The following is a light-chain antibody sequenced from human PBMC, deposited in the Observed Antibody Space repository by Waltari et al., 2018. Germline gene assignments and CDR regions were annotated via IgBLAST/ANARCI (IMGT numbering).Light chain of an antibody. V-gene: IGKV3-15*01. J-gene: IGKJ4*01. CDR2: GAS. CDR3: QQYNQWPLT. CDR1: LSIDDS. Sequence: EIVMTQSPATLSVSRGGSATLSCRASLSIDDSLAWYQQKPGHPPSLLIHGASTRDTGIPVRFSGSGSGTDFTLTITGLQSEDFAVYFCQQYNQWPLTFGRGTKVEIK.